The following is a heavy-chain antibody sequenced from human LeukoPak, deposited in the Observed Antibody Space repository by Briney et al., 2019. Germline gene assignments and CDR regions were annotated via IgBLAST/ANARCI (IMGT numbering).Heavy chain of an antibody. CDR1: GYSINSGYY. V-gene: IGHV4-38-2*02. D-gene: IGHD7-27*01. Sequence: SETLSLTCTVSGYSINSGYYWGWIRQPPGKGLEWIGIIYHSGSTYYNPSLKSRVTISVDTSKNQFSLKVSSVIAADTAVYYCAKRGNWGFFDYWGQGTLVTVSS. J-gene: IGHJ4*02. CDR3: AKRGNWGFFDY. CDR2: IYHSGST.